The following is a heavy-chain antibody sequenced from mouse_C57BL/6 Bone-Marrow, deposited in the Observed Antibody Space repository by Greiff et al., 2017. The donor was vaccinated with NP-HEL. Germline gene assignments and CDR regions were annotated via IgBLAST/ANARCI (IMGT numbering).Heavy chain of an antibody. J-gene: IGHJ3*01. V-gene: IGHV5-17*01. CDR3: ARELLKIFAY. CDR1: GFTFSDYG. Sequence: EVHLVESGGGLVKPGGSLKLSCAASGFTFSDYGMHWVRQAPEKGLEWVAYISSGSSTIYYADTVKGRFTISRDNAKNTLFLQMTSLRSEDTAMYYCARELLKIFAYWGQGTLVTVSA. CDR2: ISSGSSTI. D-gene: IGHD2-12*01.